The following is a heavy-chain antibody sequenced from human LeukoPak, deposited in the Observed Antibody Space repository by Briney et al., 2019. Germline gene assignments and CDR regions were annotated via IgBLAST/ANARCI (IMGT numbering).Heavy chain of an antibody. CDR2: ISGGGGST. CDR1: GFTFSNAW. Sequence: GGSLRLSCATSGFTFSNAWMNWVRQAPGKGLEWVSTISGGGGSTYYADSVKGRFTISRDNSKNTLYLQVNSLRAEDTAVYYCAKGGKWDVTPFDYWGQGTLVTVSS. J-gene: IGHJ4*02. V-gene: IGHV3-23*01. D-gene: IGHD1-26*01. CDR3: AKGGKWDVTPFDY.